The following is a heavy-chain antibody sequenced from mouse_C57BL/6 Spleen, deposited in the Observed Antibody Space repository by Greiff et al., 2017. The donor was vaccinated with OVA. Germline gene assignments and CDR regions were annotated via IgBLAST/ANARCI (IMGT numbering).Heavy chain of an antibody. CDR2: IVPNSGGT. D-gene: IGHD1-1*01. CDR1: GYTFTSYW. J-gene: IGHJ2*01. CDR3: ARDDITTVWDYFDY. Sequence: QVQLQQPGAELVKPGASVKLSCKASGYTFTSYWMHWVKQRPGRGLEWIGRIVPNSGGTKYNEKFKSKATLTVDKPSSTAYMQLSSLTSEDSAVYYCARDDITTVWDYFDYWGQGTTLTVSS. V-gene: IGHV1-72*01.